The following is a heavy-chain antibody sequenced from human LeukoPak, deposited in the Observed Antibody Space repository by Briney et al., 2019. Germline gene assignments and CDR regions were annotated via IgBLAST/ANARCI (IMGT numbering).Heavy chain of an antibody. D-gene: IGHD1-7*01. Sequence: SETLSLTCTVSGGSINSYYWSWIRQPPGKGLEWIGYIYYSGSTNYNPSLKSRVTISVDTSKNQFSLKLSSVTAADTAVYYCARVRIITGTTYYYYGMDVWGQGTTVTVSS. CDR3: ARVRIITGTTYYYYGMDV. J-gene: IGHJ6*02. CDR1: GGSINSYY. CDR2: IYYSGST. V-gene: IGHV4-59*01.